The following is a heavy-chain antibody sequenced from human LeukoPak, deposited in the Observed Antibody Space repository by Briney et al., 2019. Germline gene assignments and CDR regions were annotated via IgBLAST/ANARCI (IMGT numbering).Heavy chain of an antibody. V-gene: IGHV4-59*11. CDR3: ARSPEYSSSSDAFDI. CDR2: IYYNGST. Sequence: SETLSLTCTVSGGSISSHYWSWIRQPPGKGLEWIGYIYYNGSTNYNPSLKSRVTISVDTSKNQFSLKLSSVTAADTAVYYCARSPEYSSSSDAFDIWGQGTMVTVSS. CDR1: GGSISSHY. D-gene: IGHD6-6*01. J-gene: IGHJ3*02.